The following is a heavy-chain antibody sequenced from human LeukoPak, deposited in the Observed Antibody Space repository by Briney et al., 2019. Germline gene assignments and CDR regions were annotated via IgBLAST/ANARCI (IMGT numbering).Heavy chain of an antibody. Sequence: SETLSLTCTVSGGSINSYYWSWIRQPPGKGLEWIGYIYYSGSTNYNPSLKSRVTISVDTSKNLFSLRLNSVTAADTAVYYCARTQSQSGSYRYYFGYWGQGTLVTVSS. J-gene: IGHJ4*02. D-gene: IGHD1-26*01. CDR1: GGSINSYY. CDR3: ARTQSQSGSYRYYFGY. V-gene: IGHV4-59*01. CDR2: IYYSGST.